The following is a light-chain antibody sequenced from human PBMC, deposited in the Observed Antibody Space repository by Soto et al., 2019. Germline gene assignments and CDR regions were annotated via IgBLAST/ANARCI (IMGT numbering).Light chain of an antibody. CDR3: QQYYSTTRET. CDR1: QSVLYSSNNKNY. J-gene: IGKJ1*01. CDR2: WAS. V-gene: IGKV4-1*01. Sequence: DIMMTQSPDSLAVSLGERATINCKSSQSVLYSSNNKNYLAWYQQKPGQPPKLLIYWASTRESGVPDRFSGSGSVTDFTLTISSLQAEDGAVYYCQQYYSTTRETFGQGTNVEIK.